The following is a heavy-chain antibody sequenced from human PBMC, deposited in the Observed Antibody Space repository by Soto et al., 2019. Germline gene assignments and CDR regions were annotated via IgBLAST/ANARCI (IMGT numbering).Heavy chain of an antibody. CDR2: IYHSGST. V-gene: IGHV4-4*02. D-gene: IGHD5-18*01. Sequence: PSETLSLTCAVSGGSISSSDWWTWVRQPPEKGLEWIGEIYHSGSTNYNPSLKSRVTISVDKSKNQFSLKLNSVTAADTAVYYCAHAGFSYGRPLDYWGQGTLVTVSS. CDR1: GGSISSSDW. J-gene: IGHJ4*02. CDR3: AHAGFSYGRPLDY.